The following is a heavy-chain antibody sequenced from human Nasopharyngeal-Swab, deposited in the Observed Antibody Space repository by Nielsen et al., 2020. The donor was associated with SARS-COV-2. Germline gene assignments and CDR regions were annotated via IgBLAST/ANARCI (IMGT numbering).Heavy chain of an antibody. CDR2: ISSSGSTI. CDR1: GFTFSDYY. Sequence: GESLKISCAASGFTFSDYYMSWIRQAPGKGPEWVSYISSSGSTIYYADSVKGRFTISRDNAKNSLYLQMNSLRAEDTAVYYCARHPLGITIFGVVITNNWFDPWGQGTLVTVSS. D-gene: IGHD3-3*01. V-gene: IGHV3-11*04. J-gene: IGHJ5*02. CDR3: ARHPLGITIFGVVITNNWFDP.